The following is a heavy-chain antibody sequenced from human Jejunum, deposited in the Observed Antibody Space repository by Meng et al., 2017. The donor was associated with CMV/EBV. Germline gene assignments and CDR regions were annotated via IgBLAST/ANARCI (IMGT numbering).Heavy chain of an antibody. D-gene: IGHD6-19*01. J-gene: IGHJ4*02. CDR1: GCSINNYY. CDR3: ARGYSSDWYDY. CDR2: ICTSGST. Sequence: QLQLEGAGPGMVKPSETLSLIFTVSGCSINNYYWNWIRQSAGKGLEWIGRICTSGSTNYNPSLQSRVTMSVDTSKNQFSLKLTSVTAADTAVYYCARGYSSDWYDYWGQGALVTVSS. V-gene: IGHV4-4*07.